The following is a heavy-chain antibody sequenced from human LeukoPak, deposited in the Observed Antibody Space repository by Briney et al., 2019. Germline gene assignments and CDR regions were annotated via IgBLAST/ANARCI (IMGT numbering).Heavy chain of an antibody. V-gene: IGHV1-46*01. CDR2: INPSGGST. D-gene: IGHD1-26*01. J-gene: IGHJ4*02. Sequence: ASAKVSCKASGYTFTSYYMHWVRQAPGQGLEWMGIINPSGGSTSYAQKFQGRVTMTRDMSTSTVYMELSSLRSEDTAVYYCAREDPDRELSGGGYVWVWGQGTLVTVSS. CDR1: GYTFTSYY. CDR3: AREDPDRELSGGGYVWV.